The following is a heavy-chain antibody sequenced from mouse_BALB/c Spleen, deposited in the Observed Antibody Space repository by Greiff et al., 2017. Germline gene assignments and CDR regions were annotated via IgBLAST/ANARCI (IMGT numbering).Heavy chain of an antibody. CDR1: GYTFTSYW. Sequence: VKVVESGAELAKPGASVKMSCKASGYTFTSYWMHWVKQRPGQGLEWIGYINPSTGYTEYNQKFKDKATLTADKSSSTAYMQLSSLTSEDSAVYYCARDIDGYGYWGQGTTLTVSS. J-gene: IGHJ2*01. V-gene: IGHV1-7*01. CDR2: INPSTGYT. CDR3: ARDIDGYGY. D-gene: IGHD2-2*01.